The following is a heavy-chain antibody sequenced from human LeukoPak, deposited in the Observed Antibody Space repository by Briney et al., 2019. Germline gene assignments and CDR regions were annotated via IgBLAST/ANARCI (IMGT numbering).Heavy chain of an antibody. D-gene: IGHD1-26*01. Sequence: SGGSLRLSCAASGFTFDDYAMHWVRQAPGKGLEWVSGISWNSGSIGYADSVKGRFTISRDNAKNSLYLQMNSLRAEDTAVYYCASEGIYVGATEDYWGQGTLVTVSS. CDR1: GFTFDDYA. CDR2: ISWNSGSI. CDR3: ASEGIYVGATEDY. V-gene: IGHV3-9*01. J-gene: IGHJ4*02.